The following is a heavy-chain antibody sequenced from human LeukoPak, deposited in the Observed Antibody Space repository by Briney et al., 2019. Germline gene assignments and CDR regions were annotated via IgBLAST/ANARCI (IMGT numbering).Heavy chain of an antibody. V-gene: IGHV4-39*07. J-gene: IGHJ5*02. CDR1: GGSISSSSYY. CDR2: IYYSGST. CDR3: ARAKPPFDP. Sequence: SETLSLTCTVSGGSISSSSYYWGWIRQPPGKGLEWIGSIYYSGSTYYNPSLKSRVTISVDTSKNQFSLKLSSVTAADTAVYYCARAKPPFDPWGQGTLVTVSS.